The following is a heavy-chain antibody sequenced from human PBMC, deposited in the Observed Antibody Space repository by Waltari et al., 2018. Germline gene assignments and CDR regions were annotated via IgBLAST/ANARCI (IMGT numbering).Heavy chain of an antibody. Sequence: EVQLVQSGAEVKKPGESLKISCKGSGYSFTSYWIGWVRQMPGKGLEWMGIIYPGDSDTRYSPSFQGQVTISADKSISTAYLQWSSLKASDTAMYYCARHYRDFWRESYILGAFDPWGQGTLVTVSS. CDR3: ARHYRDFWRESYILGAFDP. J-gene: IGHJ5*02. CDR1: GYSFTSYW. V-gene: IGHV5-51*01. D-gene: IGHD3-3*01. CDR2: IYPGDSDT.